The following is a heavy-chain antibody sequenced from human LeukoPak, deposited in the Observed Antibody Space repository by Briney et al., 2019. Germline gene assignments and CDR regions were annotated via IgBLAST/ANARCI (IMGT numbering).Heavy chain of an antibody. CDR2: INHSGST. V-gene: IGHV4-34*01. D-gene: IGHD3-10*01. Sequence: SETLSLTCAVYGGSFSGYYWSWIRQPPGNGLEWIGEINHSGSTNYNPSPKSRVTISVDTSTNQFSLKLSSVTAADTAVYYCARGYATLQWFGELSGWFDPWGQGTLVTVSS. CDR3: ARGYATLQWFGELSGWFDP. CDR1: GGSFSGYY. J-gene: IGHJ5*02.